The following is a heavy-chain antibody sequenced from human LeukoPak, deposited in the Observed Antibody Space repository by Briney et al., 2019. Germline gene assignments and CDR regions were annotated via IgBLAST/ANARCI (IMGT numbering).Heavy chain of an antibody. CDR1: GFIFSSYS. CDR3: TTDLTYYYYYSMDV. Sequence: PGGSLRLSCAASGFIFSSYSMNWVRQAPGKGLEWVGRIKSKTDGGTTDYAAPVKGRFTISRDDSKNTLYLQMNSLKTEDTAVYYCTTDLTYYYYYSMDVWGKGTTVTISS. J-gene: IGHJ6*03. CDR2: IKSKTDGGTT. V-gene: IGHV3-15*01.